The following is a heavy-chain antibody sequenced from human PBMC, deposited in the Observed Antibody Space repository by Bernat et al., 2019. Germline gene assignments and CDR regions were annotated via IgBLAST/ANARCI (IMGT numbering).Heavy chain of an antibody. CDR2: ISGSGGST. Sequence: EVQLLESGGGLVQPGGSLRLSCAASGFTFSSYAMSWVRQAPGKGLEWVSAISGSGGSTYYADSVKGRFNISRDNSKNTLYLQMNSLRAEDTAVYYCAKDGPYCSGGSCYNPHWYYGMDVWGQGTTVTVSS. V-gene: IGHV3-23*01. CDR1: GFTFSSYA. D-gene: IGHD2-15*01. J-gene: IGHJ6*02. CDR3: AKDGPYCSGGSCYNPHWYYGMDV.